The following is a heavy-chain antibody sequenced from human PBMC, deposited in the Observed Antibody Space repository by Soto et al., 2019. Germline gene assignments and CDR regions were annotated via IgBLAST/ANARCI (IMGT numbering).Heavy chain of an antibody. V-gene: IGHV1-18*04. CDR1: GYTFTSYY. D-gene: IGHD3-3*01. J-gene: IGHJ6*02. CDR2: ISAYNGNT. CDR3: ARPNDFWSDSNYYYYGMDV. Sequence: ASVKVSCKASGYTFTSYYMHWVRQAPGQGLEWMGWISAYNGNTNYAQKLQGRVTMTTDTSTSTAYMELRSLRSDDTAVYYCARPNDFWSDSNYYYYGMDVWGQGTTVTVSS.